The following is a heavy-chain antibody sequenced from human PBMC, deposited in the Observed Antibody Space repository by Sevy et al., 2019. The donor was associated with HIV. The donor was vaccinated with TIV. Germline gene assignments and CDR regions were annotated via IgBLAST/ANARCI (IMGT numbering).Heavy chain of an antibody. CDR1: GYTFTTYN. CDR3: ARGSTSWYDY. CDR2: MSPYNGNK. Sequence: ASVKVSCKASGYTFTTYNIVWVRQAPGERLEWLAWMSPYNGNKNYAQRVQGRVTMTTDTFTDTAFLELRSLEFDDTARYYCARGSTSWYDYWGQGTLVTVSS. V-gene: IGHV1-18*01. D-gene: IGHD2-8*01. J-gene: IGHJ4*02.